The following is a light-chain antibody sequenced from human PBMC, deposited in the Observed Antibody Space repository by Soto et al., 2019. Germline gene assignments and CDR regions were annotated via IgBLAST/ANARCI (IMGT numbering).Light chain of an antibody. Sequence: EIVLTQAPATLSLSPGGRATLSCRASQSIGLAIAWYQHKPGQAPRLLIFDASQRATGIPARFRGSGSGTDFTLAISSLEPEDFAVYYCQQRTDRPPLTFGQGTKVESK. J-gene: IGKJ1*01. CDR2: DAS. CDR1: QSIGLA. CDR3: QQRTDRPPLT. V-gene: IGKV3-11*01.